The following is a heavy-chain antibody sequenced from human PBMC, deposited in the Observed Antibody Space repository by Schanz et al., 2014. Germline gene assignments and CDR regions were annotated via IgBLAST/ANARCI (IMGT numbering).Heavy chain of an antibody. D-gene: IGHD6-13*01. CDR3: ARGLIAAAGGAFDY. J-gene: IGHJ4*02. V-gene: IGHV3-23*01. Sequence: EVQLLESGGGLVQPGGSLKLSCAASGLIFSNYVMSWVRQAPGKGLEWVSTIGTSGGTNYAESVKGRFTISRDNSKNTLYLQMNSLRAEDTAVYYCARGLIAAAGGAFDYWGQGTLVDVSA. CDR1: GLIFSNYV. CDR2: IGTSGGT.